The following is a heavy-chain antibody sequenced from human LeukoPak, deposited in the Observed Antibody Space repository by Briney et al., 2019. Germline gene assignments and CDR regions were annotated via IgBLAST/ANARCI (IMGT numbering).Heavy chain of an antibody. J-gene: IGHJ4*02. CDR2: ISGSGGST. D-gene: IGHD3-10*01. V-gene: IGHV3-23*01. Sequence: GGSLRLSCAASGSTFSSYAMRWVRQAPGKGLEWVSAISGSGGSTYYADSVKGRFTISRDNSKNTLYLQMNSLRAEDTAVYYCAKTWKGVAMVRGALPFDYWGQGTLVTVPS. CDR1: GSTFSSYA. CDR3: AKTWKGVAMVRGALPFDY.